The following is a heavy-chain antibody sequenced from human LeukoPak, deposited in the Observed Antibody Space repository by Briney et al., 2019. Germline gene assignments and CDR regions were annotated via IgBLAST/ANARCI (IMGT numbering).Heavy chain of an antibody. Sequence: SETLSLTCTVSGGSISSYYWSWIRQPPGKGLEWIGYIYYSGSTNYNPSLKSRVTISVDTSKNQFSPKLSSVTAVDTAVYYCASSPAAGQFDYWGQGTLVTVSS. J-gene: IGHJ4*02. CDR3: ASSPAAGQFDY. V-gene: IGHV4-59*01. CDR1: GGSISSYY. CDR2: IYYSGST. D-gene: IGHD6-13*01.